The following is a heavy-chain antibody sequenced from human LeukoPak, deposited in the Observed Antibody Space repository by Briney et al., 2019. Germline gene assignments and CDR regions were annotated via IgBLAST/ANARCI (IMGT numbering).Heavy chain of an antibody. CDR3: SRGRDQSKTGDF. V-gene: IGHV4-34*01. Sequence: SETLSLTCAVYGGSFSNYYWSWIRHPPGKGLEWIGEVHPYGHSNYNPSLESRVTISIDRSKNQLPLKIGSVTAADTAVYYCSRGRDQSKTGDFWGQGTLVTVSS. CDR1: GGSFSNYY. J-gene: IGHJ4*02. D-gene: IGHD5-24*01. CDR2: VHPYGHS.